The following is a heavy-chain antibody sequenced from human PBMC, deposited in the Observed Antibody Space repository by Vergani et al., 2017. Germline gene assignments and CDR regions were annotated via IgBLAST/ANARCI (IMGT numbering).Heavy chain of an antibody. J-gene: IGHJ6*03. CDR1: GFTFSSYG. CDR3: ASLVDTAMVGYYYYYMDV. D-gene: IGHD5-18*01. V-gene: IGHV3-30*03. CDR2: ISYDGSNK. Sequence: QVQLVESGGGVVQPGRSLRLSCAASGFTFSSYGMHWVRQAPGKGLEWVAGISYDGSNKYYADSVKGRFTISRDNSKNTLYLQMNSLRAEDTAVYYCASLVDTAMVGYYYYYMDVWGKGTTVTVSS.